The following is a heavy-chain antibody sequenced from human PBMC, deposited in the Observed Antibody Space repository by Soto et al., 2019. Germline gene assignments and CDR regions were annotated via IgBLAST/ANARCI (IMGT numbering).Heavy chain of an antibody. J-gene: IGHJ4*02. CDR2: INHSGST. CDR3: ARGRRRTDSAAGTLDF. CDR1: GGAFSGYY. V-gene: IGHV4-34*01. D-gene: IGHD6-13*01. Sequence: SETLSLTCAVYGGAFSGYYWSWIRQPPGKGLEWIGEINHSGSTNYNPSLKSRVTISVDTSKNQFSLNLSSVTAADTAVYYCARGRRRTDSAAGTLDFWGQGPLVTVS.